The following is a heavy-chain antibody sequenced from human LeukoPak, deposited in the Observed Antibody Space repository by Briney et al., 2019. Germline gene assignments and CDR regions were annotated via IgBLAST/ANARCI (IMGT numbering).Heavy chain of an antibody. V-gene: IGHV1-69*13. Sequence: ASVKVSCKASGGTFSSYAISWVRQAPGQGLEWMGGIIPIFGTANYAQKFQGRVTITADESTSTAYMELSSLRSEDTAVYYCARLTYCYGSGSYFYFDYWGQGTLVTVSS. CDR3: ARLTYCYGSGSYFYFDY. D-gene: IGHD3-10*01. CDR2: IIPIFGTA. J-gene: IGHJ4*02. CDR1: GGTFSSYA.